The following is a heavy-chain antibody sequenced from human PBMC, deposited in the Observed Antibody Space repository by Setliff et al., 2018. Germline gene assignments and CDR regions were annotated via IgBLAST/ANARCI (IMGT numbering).Heavy chain of an antibody. Sequence: PSETLSLTCTVSGGSISSHYWSWIRQPPGKGLEWIGYIYYSGTTNYNPSLKSRVTISVDTSKSQFSLKLSSMTAADTALYYCARNPDFLQYSLDLWGRGTLVTVSS. CDR1: GGSISSHY. V-gene: IGHV4-59*11. J-gene: IGHJ2*01. CDR3: ARNPDFLQYSLDL. CDR2: IYYSGTT. D-gene: IGHD5-12*01.